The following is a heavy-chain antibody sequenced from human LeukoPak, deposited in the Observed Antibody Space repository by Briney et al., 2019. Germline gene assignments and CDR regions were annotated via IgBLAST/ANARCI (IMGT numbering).Heavy chain of an antibody. CDR3: ARDGGYCSGGSCYTFDY. V-gene: IGHV1-24*01. CDR1: GYTLTELS. J-gene: IGHJ4*02. Sequence: ASVKVSCKVSGYTLTELSMHWVRQAPGKGLEWMGGFDPEDGETIYAQKFQGRVTMTEDTSTDTAYMELSRLRSDDTAVYYCARDGGYCSGGSCYTFDYWGQGTLVTVSS. CDR2: FDPEDGET. D-gene: IGHD2-15*01.